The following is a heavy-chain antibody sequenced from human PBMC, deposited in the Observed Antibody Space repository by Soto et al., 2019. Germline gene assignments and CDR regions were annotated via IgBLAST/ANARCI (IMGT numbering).Heavy chain of an antibody. CDR2: ISYDGTNK. CDR1: GFTFSSHG. D-gene: IGHD2-21*01. Sequence: QVQLVESGGGVVQPGRSLRLSCAASGFTFSSHGLHWVRQAPSRGLEWVAVISYDGTNKQYGDSVRGRFTISRDNSQNTLYLSTNSLRAEDTGVYYCVKDRRTEAYGMEVWGQGTTVTVAS. V-gene: IGHV3-30*18. CDR3: VKDRRTEAYGMEV. J-gene: IGHJ6*02.